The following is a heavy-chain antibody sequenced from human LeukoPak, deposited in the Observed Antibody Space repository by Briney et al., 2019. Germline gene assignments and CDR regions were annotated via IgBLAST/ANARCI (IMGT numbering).Heavy chain of an antibody. Sequence: GGSLRLSCAASGFTFSSYGMHWVRQAPGKGPEWVAVISYDGSNKYYADSVKGRFTISRDNSKNTLYLQMNSLRAEDTAVYYCAKDGEAYCSGGSCWYYFDYWGQGTLVTVSS. J-gene: IGHJ4*02. V-gene: IGHV3-30*18. CDR3: AKDGEAYCSGGSCWYYFDY. CDR2: ISYDGSNK. CDR1: GFTFSSYG. D-gene: IGHD2-15*01.